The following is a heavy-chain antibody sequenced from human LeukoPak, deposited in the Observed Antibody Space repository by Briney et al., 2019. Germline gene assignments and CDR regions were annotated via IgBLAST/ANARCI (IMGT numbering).Heavy chain of an antibody. CDR1: GSTFSSYE. Sequence: PGGSLRLSCAASGSTFSSYEMNWVRQAPGKGLEWVSYISSSGSTIYYADSVKGRFTISRDNAKNSLYLQMNSLRAEDTAVYYCASRRSTLSCSSTSCSLGYWGQGTLVTVSS. CDR2: ISSSGSTI. J-gene: IGHJ4*02. CDR3: ASRRSTLSCSSTSCSLGY. D-gene: IGHD2-2*01. V-gene: IGHV3-48*03.